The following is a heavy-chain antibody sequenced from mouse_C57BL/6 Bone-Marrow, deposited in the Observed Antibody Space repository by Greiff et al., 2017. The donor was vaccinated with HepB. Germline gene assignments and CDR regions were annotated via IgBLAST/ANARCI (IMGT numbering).Heavy chain of an antibody. Sequence: EVKLMESGPGLVKPSQSLSLTCSVTGYSITSGYYWNWIRQFPGNKLEWMGYISYDGSNNYNPSLKNRISITRDTSKNQFFLKLNSVTTEDTATYYCARVGGIAMDYWGQGTSVTVSS. D-gene: IGHD1-1*02. CDR1: GYSITSGYY. J-gene: IGHJ4*01. CDR2: ISYDGSN. V-gene: IGHV3-6*01. CDR3: ARVGGIAMDY.